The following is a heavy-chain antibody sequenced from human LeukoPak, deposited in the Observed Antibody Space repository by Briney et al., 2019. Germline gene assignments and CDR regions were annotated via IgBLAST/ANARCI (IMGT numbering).Heavy chain of an antibody. CDR2: ISAYNGDT. J-gene: IGHJ3*02. CDR3: AKDPNGDYIGTFDI. Sequence: ASVKVSCKASGYTFTSYGFSWVRQAPGQGLEWMGWISAYNGDTKYALNLQGRVTMTTDTSTSTAYMELRSLRSDDTAVYYCAKDPNGDYIGTFDIWGQGTMVTVSS. CDR1: GYTFTSYG. V-gene: IGHV1-18*01. D-gene: IGHD4-17*01.